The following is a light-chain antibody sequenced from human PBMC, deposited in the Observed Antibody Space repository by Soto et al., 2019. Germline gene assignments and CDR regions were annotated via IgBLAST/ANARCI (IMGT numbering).Light chain of an antibody. V-gene: IGKV3-20*01. J-gene: IGKJ1*01. CDR2: AAS. CDR1: QSVSSN. CDR3: QQYAKAPLT. Sequence: IVLTQSPATLSVSPGERATLSCRASQSVSSNLAWYQQKPGQAPRLVIYAASSRATGVPDRFSGSGSGTDFTLTISRLEPEDFAVYYCQQYAKAPLTFGQGTKV.